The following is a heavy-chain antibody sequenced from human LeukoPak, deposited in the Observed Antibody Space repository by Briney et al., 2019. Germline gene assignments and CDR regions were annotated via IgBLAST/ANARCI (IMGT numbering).Heavy chain of an antibody. CDR2: ISSSSSYI. Sequence: GGSLRLSCAASGFTFSSYSMNWVRQAPGKGLEWVSSISSSSSYIYYADSVKGRFTISRDNAKNSLYLQMNSLRAEDTAVYYCAREGTDTAMVNDYRGQGTLVTVSS. CDR1: GFTFSSYS. D-gene: IGHD5-18*01. CDR3: AREGTDTAMVNDY. V-gene: IGHV3-21*01. J-gene: IGHJ4*02.